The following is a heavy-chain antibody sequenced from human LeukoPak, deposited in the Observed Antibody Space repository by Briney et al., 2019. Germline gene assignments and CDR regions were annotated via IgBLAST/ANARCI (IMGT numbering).Heavy chain of an antibody. V-gene: IGHV4-4*07. CDR1: GGSISSYY. CDR2: IYTSGST. CDR3: ARDSYYYDSSTYRVFDY. D-gene: IGHD3-22*01. Sequence: SETLSLTCTVSGGSISSYYWGWIRQPAGKGLEWIGRIYTSGSTNYNPSLKSRVTMSVDTSKNQFSLNLSSVTAADTAVYYCARDSYYYDSSTYRVFDYWGQGTLVTVSS. J-gene: IGHJ4*02.